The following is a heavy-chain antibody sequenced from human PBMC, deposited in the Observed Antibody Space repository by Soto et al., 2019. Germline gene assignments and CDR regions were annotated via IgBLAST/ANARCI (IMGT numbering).Heavy chain of an antibody. CDR2: IDWDDDK. CDR1: GGSISSGGYY. D-gene: IGHD3-10*01. CDR3: ARIRSSYGSGSLNWFDP. Sequence: TLSLTCTVSGGSISSGGYYWSWIRQHPGKGLEWLALIDWDDDKYYSTSLKTRLTISKDTSKNQVVLTMTNMDPVDTATYYCARIRSSYGSGSLNWFDPWGQGTLVTVSS. J-gene: IGHJ5*02. V-gene: IGHV2-70*01.